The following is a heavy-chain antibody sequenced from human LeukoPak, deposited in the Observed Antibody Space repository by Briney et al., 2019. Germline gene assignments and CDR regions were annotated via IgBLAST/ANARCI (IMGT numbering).Heavy chain of an antibody. CDR1: GYSFTSYW. J-gene: IGHJ6*03. CDR2: IYPGDSDT. D-gene: IGHD6-13*01. V-gene: IGHV5-51*01. Sequence: GESLKISCKGSGYSFTSYWIGWVRQMPGKGLEWMGIIYPGDSDTRYSPSFQGQVTISADKSISTAYLQWSSLKASDTAMYYCARHRPDSDSSSWYGGYYYYYIDVWGKGTTVTVSS. CDR3: ARHRPDSDSSSWYGGYYYYYIDV.